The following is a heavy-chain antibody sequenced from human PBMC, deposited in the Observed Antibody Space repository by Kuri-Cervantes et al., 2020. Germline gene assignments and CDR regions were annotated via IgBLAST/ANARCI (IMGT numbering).Heavy chain of an antibody. CDR1: GGSISSGSYY. Sequence: GSLRLSCTVSGGSISSGSYYWGWIRQPPGKGLEWIGNIYYSGSTYYNPSLKSRVTISVDTSKNQFSLKLSSVTAADTAVYYCARQKEYSSSWGDSVHFDYWGQGTLVTVSS. CDR3: ARQKEYSSSWGDSVHFDY. D-gene: IGHD6-13*01. V-gene: IGHV4-39*01. J-gene: IGHJ4*02. CDR2: IYYSGST.